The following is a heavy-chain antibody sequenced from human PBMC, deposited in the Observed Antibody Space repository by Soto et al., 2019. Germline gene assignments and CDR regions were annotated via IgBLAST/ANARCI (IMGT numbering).Heavy chain of an antibody. D-gene: IGHD2-21*01. CDR1: GGSISSYY. V-gene: IGHV4-59*01. CDR2: IYYSGST. J-gene: IGHJ6*02. CDR3: AREGGMWWGYYGMDV. Sequence: QVQLQESGPGLVKPSETLSLTCTVSGGSISSYYWSWIRQPPGKGLEWIGYIYYSGSTNYNPSLKSRVTFSVDTSKNQFSLKLSSVTAADTAVYYCAREGGMWWGYYGMDVWGQGTTVTVSS.